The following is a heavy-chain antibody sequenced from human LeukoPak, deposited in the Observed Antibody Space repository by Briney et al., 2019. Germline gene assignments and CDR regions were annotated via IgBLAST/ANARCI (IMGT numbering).Heavy chain of an antibody. V-gene: IGHV4-39*01. CDR3: ARLEASSGWDWFDP. Sequence: SETLSLTCTVSGGSISSSSYYWGWIRQPPGKGLEWIGSIYYSGSTYYNPSLKSRVTISVDTSKNQFSLKLSSVTAADTAVYHCARLEASSGWDWFDPWGQGTLVTVSS. CDR2: IYYSGST. CDR1: GGSISSSSYY. J-gene: IGHJ5*02. D-gene: IGHD6-19*01.